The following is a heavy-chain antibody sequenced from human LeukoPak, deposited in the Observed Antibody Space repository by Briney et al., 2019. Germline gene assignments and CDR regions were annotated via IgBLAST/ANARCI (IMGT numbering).Heavy chain of an antibody. J-gene: IGHJ4*02. CDR1: GFTFSSYA. Sequence: GGSLRLSCAASGFTFSSYAMHWVRQAPGKGLEWVAVISYDGSNKYYADSVKGRFTISRDNSKNTLYLQMNSLRAEDTAVYYCARGRGISGSGYYDYWGQGTLVTVSS. CDR3: ARGRGISGSGYYDY. CDR2: ISYDGSNK. D-gene: IGHD2-15*01. V-gene: IGHV3-30-3*01.